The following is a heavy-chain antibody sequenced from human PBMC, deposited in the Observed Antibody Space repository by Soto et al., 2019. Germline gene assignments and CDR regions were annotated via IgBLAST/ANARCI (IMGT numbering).Heavy chain of an antibody. J-gene: IGHJ2*01. CDR1: EDTFRNYA. CDR3: ARTKYDSSAYYYWYLGL. V-gene: IGHV1-69*06. CDR2: IIPIFGTA. D-gene: IGHD3-22*01. Sequence: SVKVSCKASEDTFRNYAISWVRQAPVQGLEWMGGIIPIFGTANYAQKFQGRVTITADTSANTVYLELSSLRSEDTAVYYYARTKYDSSAYYYWYLGLWGRGTMVAVSS.